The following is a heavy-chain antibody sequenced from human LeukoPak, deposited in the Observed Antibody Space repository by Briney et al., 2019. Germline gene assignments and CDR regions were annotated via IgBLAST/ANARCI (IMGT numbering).Heavy chain of an antibody. CDR1: GFAFSSYG. V-gene: IGHV3-30*18. J-gene: IGHJ2*01. Sequence: GGSLRLSCAASGFAFSSYGMHWVRQAPGKGLEWVAVISYDGSNKYYADSVKGRFTISRDNSKNTLYLQMNSLRAEDTAVYYCAKDRDYGDYVYFDLWGRGPLVTVSS. CDR3: AKDRDYGDYVYFDL. CDR2: ISYDGSNK. D-gene: IGHD4-17*01.